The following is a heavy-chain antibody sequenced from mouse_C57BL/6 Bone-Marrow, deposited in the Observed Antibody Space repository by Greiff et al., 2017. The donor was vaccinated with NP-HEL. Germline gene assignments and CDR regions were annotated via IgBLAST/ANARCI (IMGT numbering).Heavy chain of an antibody. V-gene: IGHV1-59*01. Sequence: QVQLQQPGAELVRPGTSVKLSCKASGYTFTSYWMHWVKQRPGQGLEWIGVIDPSDSYTYYTQKFKGQATLTVDTSSRTAYMPLCSLTSDDSAVYYCARSGDLLWLRRDWYFDVWGTGTTVTVSS. CDR3: ARSGDLLWLRRDWYFDV. CDR1: GYTFTSYW. D-gene: IGHD2-2*01. CDR2: IDPSDSYT. J-gene: IGHJ1*03.